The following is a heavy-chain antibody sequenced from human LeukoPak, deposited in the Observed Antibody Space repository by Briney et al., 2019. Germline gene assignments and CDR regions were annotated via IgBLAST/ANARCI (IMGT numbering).Heavy chain of an antibody. CDR3: ARGLSSGWYVY. Sequence: ASVKVSCKASGYTFTIYYMHWVRQAPGQGLEWMGIINPNSGSTSYAQKFQGRVTMTRDTSTSTVYMELSSLRSEDTAVYYCARGLSSGWYVYWGQGTLVTVSS. CDR2: INPNSGST. CDR1: GYTFTIYY. D-gene: IGHD6-19*01. J-gene: IGHJ4*02. V-gene: IGHV1-46*01.